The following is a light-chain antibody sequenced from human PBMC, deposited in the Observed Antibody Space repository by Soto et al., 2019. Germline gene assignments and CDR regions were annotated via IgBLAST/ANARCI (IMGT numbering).Light chain of an antibody. Sequence: IQLTQSPSSLSASVVDRVTITCLASQGISSYLAWYQQKPGKAPKLLIYAASTLQSGVPSRFSGSGSGTDFTLTISSLEPEDFAVYYCQQRSNWLSITFGQGTRLEIK. CDR3: QQRSNWLSIT. CDR1: QGISSY. CDR2: AAS. J-gene: IGKJ5*01. V-gene: IGKV1-9*01.